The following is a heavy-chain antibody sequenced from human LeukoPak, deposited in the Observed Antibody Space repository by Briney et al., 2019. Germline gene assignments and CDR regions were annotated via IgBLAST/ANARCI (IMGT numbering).Heavy chain of an antibody. J-gene: IGHJ4*02. Sequence: GTSVKVSCKASGYTFTGYYMHWVRQAPGQGLEWMGWINPNSGGTNYAQKFQGRVTMTRDTSISTAYMELSRLRSDDTAVYYCAGDPGYSYGPFDYWGQGTLVTVSS. V-gene: IGHV1-2*02. CDR2: INPNSGGT. D-gene: IGHD5-18*01. CDR3: AGDPGYSYGPFDY. CDR1: GYTFTGYY.